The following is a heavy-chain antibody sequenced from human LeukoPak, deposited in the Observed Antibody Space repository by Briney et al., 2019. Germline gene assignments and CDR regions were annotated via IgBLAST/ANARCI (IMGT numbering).Heavy chain of an antibody. Sequence: GGSLRLSCAASGFQFSRNGMHWVRQAPGKGLEWAAFIRYDGTKKFYGDSVRGRFTISRDNSKNTLYLEMNSLRHEDTAVYSCARDFDDVNGDFYYIPDFWGQGTLVTVSS. D-gene: IGHD3-10*02. CDR1: GFQFSRNG. CDR3: ARDFDDVNGDFYYIPDF. CDR2: IRYDGTKK. J-gene: IGHJ4*02. V-gene: IGHV3-30*02.